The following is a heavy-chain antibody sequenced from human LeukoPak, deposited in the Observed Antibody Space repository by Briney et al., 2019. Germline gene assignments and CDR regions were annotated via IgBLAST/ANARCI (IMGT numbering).Heavy chain of an antibody. Sequence: GGSLRLSCAASGFTFSSYAMHWVRQAPGKGLEWVAVISYDGSNKYYADSVKGRFTISRDNSKNSLYLQMNTLRADDTAVYYCARDGFGTGSNWGQGTLVTVSS. CDR2: ISYDGSNK. CDR3: ARDGFGTGSN. J-gene: IGHJ4*02. V-gene: IGHV3-30*04. D-gene: IGHD3-16*01. CDR1: GFTFSSYA.